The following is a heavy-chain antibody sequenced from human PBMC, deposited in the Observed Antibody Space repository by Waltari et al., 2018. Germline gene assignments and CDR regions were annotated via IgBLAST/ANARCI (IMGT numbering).Heavy chain of an antibody. CDR1: GSSISRGYY. CDR3: ASSFPIAYFDY. CDR2: IYPGVTT. D-gene: IGHD2-21*01. Sequence: QVQLRESGPGLVKPSETLSLTCTVSGSSISRGYYWGWIRQSPGKGLEWIASIYPGVTTYYSPSLNSRLTISVDTSKNQFYLKLSSVTAADTAVYYCASSFPIAYFDYWGQGTLVTVSS. V-gene: IGHV4-38-2*02. J-gene: IGHJ4*02.